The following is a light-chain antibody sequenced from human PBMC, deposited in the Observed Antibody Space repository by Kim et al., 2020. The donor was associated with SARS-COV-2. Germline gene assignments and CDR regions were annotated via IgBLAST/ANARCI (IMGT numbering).Light chain of an antibody. V-gene: IGLV2-14*03. CDR1: SSDVGGYNS. Sequence: GQSITISCTGTSSDVGGYNSVSWYQPHPGKAPKLMIYDVSNRPSGVSNRFPGSKSGNTASLTISGLQAEDEADYYCSSYTSSSSWVFGGGTQLTVL. J-gene: IGLJ3*02. CDR3: SSYTSSSSWV. CDR2: DVS.